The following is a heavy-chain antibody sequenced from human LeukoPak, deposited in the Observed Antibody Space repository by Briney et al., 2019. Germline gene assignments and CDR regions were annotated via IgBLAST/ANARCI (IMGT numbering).Heavy chain of an antibody. D-gene: IGHD3-16*01. Sequence: SETLSLTCTVSGGSISSYYWSWIRQPPGKGLEWIGYIYYSGSTNYNPSLKSRVTISVDTSKNQFSLKLSSVTAADTAVYYCARWVGGCEGAAGYYFDYWGQGTLVTVSS. CDR2: IYYSGST. CDR1: GGSISSYY. CDR3: ARWVGGCEGAAGYYFDY. V-gene: IGHV4-59*08. J-gene: IGHJ4*02.